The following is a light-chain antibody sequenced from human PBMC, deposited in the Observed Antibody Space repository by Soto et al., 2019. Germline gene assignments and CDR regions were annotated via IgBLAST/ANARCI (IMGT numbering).Light chain of an antibody. Sequence: AIQLTQSPSSLSASVGDRVSITCRASQGISSALAWYQHKPGKAPKILIYDASSLQSGVPSRFSGSESGTGCTHAISGLQPGEFSTYYCQQLKTSPFSFGQGTRLEIK. V-gene: IGKV1-13*02. CDR3: QQLKTSPFS. CDR1: QGISSA. CDR2: DAS. J-gene: IGKJ5*01.